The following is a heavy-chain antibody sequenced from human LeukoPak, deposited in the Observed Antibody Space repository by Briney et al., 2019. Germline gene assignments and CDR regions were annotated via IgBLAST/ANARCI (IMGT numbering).Heavy chain of an antibody. D-gene: IGHD2-2*01. CDR2: INHSGST. J-gene: IGHJ3*02. CDR3: ARQRYCSSTSCDDRDAFDI. V-gene: IGHV4-34*01. CDR1: GGSFSGYY. Sequence: SETLSLTCAVYGGSFSGYYWSWIRQPPGKGLEWIGEINHSGSTNYNPSLKSRVTISVDTSKNQFSLKLSSVTAADTAVYYCARQRYCSSTSCDDRDAFDIWGQGTMVTVSS.